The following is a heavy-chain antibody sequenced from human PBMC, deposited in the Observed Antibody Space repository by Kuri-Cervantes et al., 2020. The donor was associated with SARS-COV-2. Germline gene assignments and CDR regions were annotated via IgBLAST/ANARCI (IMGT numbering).Heavy chain of an antibody. CDR1: GVTFSSYG. CDR3: AREEYSSSWSAVDFDY. Sequence: GGSLRLSCAASGVTFSSYGMHWVRQAPGKGLEWVAVIWYDGSNKYYADSVKGRFTISRDNSKNTLYLQMNSLRAEDTAVYYCAREEYSSSWSAVDFDYWGQGTLVTVSS. J-gene: IGHJ4*02. D-gene: IGHD6-13*01. CDR2: IWYDGSNK. V-gene: IGHV3-33*08.